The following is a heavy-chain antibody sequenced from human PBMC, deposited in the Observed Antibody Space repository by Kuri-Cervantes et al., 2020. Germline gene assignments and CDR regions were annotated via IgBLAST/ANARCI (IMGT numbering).Heavy chain of an antibody. D-gene: IGHD4-17*01. CDR1: GFTFDDYA. J-gene: IGHJ6*02. V-gene: IGHV3-30-3*01. CDR2: ISYDRSNK. CDR3: ARSPTDYGDYYYYYGMDV. Sequence: GESLKISCAASGFTFDDYAMHWVRQAPGKGLEWVAVISYDRSNKYYADSVKGRFTISRDNSKNTLYLQMNSLRAEDTAVYYCARSPTDYGDYYYYYGMDVWGQGTTVTVSS.